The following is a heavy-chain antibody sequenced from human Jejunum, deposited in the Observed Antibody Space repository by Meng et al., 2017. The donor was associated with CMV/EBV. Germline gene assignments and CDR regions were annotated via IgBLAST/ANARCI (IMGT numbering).Heavy chain of an antibody. CDR3: ARGPDIGAF. D-gene: IGHD5-12*01. J-gene: IGHJ4*02. V-gene: IGHV3-7*01. CDR1: GFTVGYNA. Sequence: LPCTASGFTVGYNAINWVRQAPGKGLEWVANIKEDGSTKLYVDSVKGRFTISRDNSKNSLFLQMNSLRVEDTAVYYCARGPDIGAFWGQGTLVTVSS. CDR2: IKEDGSTK.